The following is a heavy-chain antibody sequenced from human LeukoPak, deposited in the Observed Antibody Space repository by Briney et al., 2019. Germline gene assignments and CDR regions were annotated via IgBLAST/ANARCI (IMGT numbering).Heavy chain of an antibody. CDR2: IRNKANNYAT. CDR1: GFTFSSYG. V-gene: IGHV3-73*01. CDR3: TRPENDDGDWRADY. Sequence: PGGSLRLSCAASGFTFSSYGMHWVRQASGKGLEWLGQIRNKANNYATAYTPSLKGRFTISRDDSKNTAYLQMNSLKTDDTAVYYCTRPENDDGDWRADYWGQGTLVTVSS. J-gene: IGHJ4*02. D-gene: IGHD4-17*01.